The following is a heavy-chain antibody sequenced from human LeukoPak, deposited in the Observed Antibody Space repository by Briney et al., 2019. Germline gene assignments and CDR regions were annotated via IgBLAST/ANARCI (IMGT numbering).Heavy chain of an antibody. CDR2: IYYSGST. J-gene: IGHJ4*02. V-gene: IGHV4-31*03. CDR1: GGSISSGGYY. D-gene: IGHD3-10*01. CDR3: AREALLWFGKYFDY. Sequence: SETLSLTCTVSGGSISSGGYYWSWIRQHPGKGLEWIVYIYYSGSTYYNPSLKSRVTISVDTSKNQFSLKLSSVTAADTAVYYCAREALLWFGKYFDYWGQGTLVSVSS.